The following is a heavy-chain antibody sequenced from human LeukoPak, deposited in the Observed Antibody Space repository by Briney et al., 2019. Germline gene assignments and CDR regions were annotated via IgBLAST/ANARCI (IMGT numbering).Heavy chain of an antibody. J-gene: IGHJ4*02. CDR1: GGSFSGYY. CDR3: ASLNYYDSSGYFEIRTFDY. Sequence: PSETLSLTCAVYGGSFSGYYWSWIRQPPGKGLEWIGGINHSGSTNYNPSPKSRVTISVDTSKNQFSLKLSSVTAADTAVYYCASLNYYDSSGYFEIRTFDYWGQGTLVTVSS. D-gene: IGHD3-22*01. V-gene: IGHV4-34*01. CDR2: INHSGST.